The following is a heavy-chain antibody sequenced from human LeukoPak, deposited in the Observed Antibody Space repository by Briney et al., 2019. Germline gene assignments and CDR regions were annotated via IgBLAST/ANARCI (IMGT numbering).Heavy chain of an antibody. D-gene: IGHD3-10*01. Sequence: SETLSLTCAVSGGSISSGGYSRNWIRQPPGKGLEWVGYIYHSGSTYYNPSLKSRVTISVDRSKNQFSLKLSSVTAADTAVYYCAKGYYYGSGTYADPFDYWGQGTLVTVSS. CDR3: AKGYYYGSGTYADPFDY. J-gene: IGHJ4*02. V-gene: IGHV4-30-2*01. CDR1: GGSISSGGYS. CDR2: IYHSGST.